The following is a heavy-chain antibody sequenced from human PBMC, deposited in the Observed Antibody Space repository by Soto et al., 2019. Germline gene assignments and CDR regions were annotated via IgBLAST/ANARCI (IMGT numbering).Heavy chain of an antibody. Sequence: GGSLRLSCTASGFIFSSYSMNWVRQAPGKGLEWVSSISSSSSYIYYADSVKGRFTISRDNAKNSLYLQMNSLRAEDTAVYYCARVPRGYSYGYRDYYYYGMDVWGQGTTVTVSS. CDR1: GFIFSSYS. D-gene: IGHD5-18*01. J-gene: IGHJ6*02. V-gene: IGHV3-21*01. CDR3: ARVPRGYSYGYRDYYYYGMDV. CDR2: ISSSSSYI.